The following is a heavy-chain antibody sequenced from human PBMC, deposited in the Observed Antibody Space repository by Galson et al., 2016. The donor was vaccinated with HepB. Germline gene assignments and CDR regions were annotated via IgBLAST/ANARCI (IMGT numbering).Heavy chain of an antibody. Sequence: SETLSLTCAVSGGSISSSDWWSWVRQPPGKGLEWIGEIFHSGSTNYNPSLTRRVTISVDKSKNQFSLKLSSVTAADTAVYYCAKEGEWDLLNSFDSWGQGTLVTVSS. CDR1: GGSISSSDW. D-gene: IGHD1-26*01. V-gene: IGHV4-4*02. J-gene: IGHJ4*02. CDR2: IFHSGST. CDR3: AKEGEWDLLNSFDS.